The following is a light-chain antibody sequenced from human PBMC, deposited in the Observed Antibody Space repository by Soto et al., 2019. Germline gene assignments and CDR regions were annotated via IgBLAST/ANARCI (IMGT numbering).Light chain of an antibody. V-gene: IGLV2-23*01. J-gene: IGLJ1*01. CDR1: SSDVGTYNL. CDR3: CSYAGGSSFV. Sequence: QSALTQPASVSGSPGQSITISCSGTSSDVGTYNLVSWYQQHPGKAPKVMIYEGSKRPSGVPNRFSGSTSGNTASLTISGLQAEDEAEYYCCSYAGGSSFVFGTGTKLTVL. CDR2: EGS.